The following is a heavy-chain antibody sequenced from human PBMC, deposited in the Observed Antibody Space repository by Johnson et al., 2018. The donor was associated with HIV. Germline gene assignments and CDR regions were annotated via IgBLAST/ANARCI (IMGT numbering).Heavy chain of an antibody. V-gene: IGHV3-7*01. CDR2: IKQDGSET. CDR1: GFTFDDYG. CDR3: VRDLGLIGPWGAFDI. Sequence: VQLVESGGGVVQPGRSLRLSCAASGFTFDDYGMSWVRQAPGKGLEWVANIKQDGSETNYVDSVKGRFTISRDNSKNTLSLLMNSLREEDTAVYYCVRDLGLIGPWGAFDIWGQGTMVTVSS. J-gene: IGHJ3*02. D-gene: IGHD3-16*01.